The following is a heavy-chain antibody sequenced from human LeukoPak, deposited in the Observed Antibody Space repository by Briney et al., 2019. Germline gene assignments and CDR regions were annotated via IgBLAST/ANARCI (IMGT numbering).Heavy chain of an antibody. J-gene: IGHJ4*02. CDR2: ISYDGSNK. V-gene: IGHV3-30*18. D-gene: IGHD6-19*01. CDR1: GFTFSSYG. Sequence: GGSLRLSCAASGFTFSSYGMHWVRQAPGKGLEWVAVISYDGSNKYYADSVKGRFTISRDNSKNTLYLQMNSLRAEDTAVYYCAKELADSGWYFDYWGQGTLVTVSS. CDR3: AKELADSGWYFDY.